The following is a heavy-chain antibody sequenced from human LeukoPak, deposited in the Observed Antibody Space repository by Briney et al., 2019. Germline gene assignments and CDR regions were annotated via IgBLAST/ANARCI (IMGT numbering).Heavy chain of an antibody. J-gene: IGHJ2*01. V-gene: IGHV1-69*04. CDR1: GGTFSSYT. D-gene: IGHD4-17*01. CDR3: ARDTGDYGDYVGLWYFGL. CDR2: IIPILSIA. Sequence: SVKVSCKASGGTFSSYTISWVRQAPGQGLEWMRRIIPILSIANYAQKFQGRVTITADKSTSTAYMELSSLRSEDTAVYYCARDTGDYGDYVGLWYFGLWGRGTLVIVSS.